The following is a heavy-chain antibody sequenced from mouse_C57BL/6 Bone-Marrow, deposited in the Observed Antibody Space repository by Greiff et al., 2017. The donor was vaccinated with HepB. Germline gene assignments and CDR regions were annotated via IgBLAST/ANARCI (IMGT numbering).Heavy chain of an antibody. CDR3: ARWGGRNYAMDY. CDR2: ISSGSSTI. Sequence: EVKLMESGGGLVKPGGSPKLSCAASGFTFSDYGMHWVRQAPEKGLEWVAYISSGSSTIYYADTVKGRFTISRDNAKNTLFLQMTSLRSEDTAMYYCARWGGRNYAMDYWGQGTSVTVSS. D-gene: IGHD3-3*01. CDR1: GFTFSDYG. V-gene: IGHV5-17*01. J-gene: IGHJ4*01.